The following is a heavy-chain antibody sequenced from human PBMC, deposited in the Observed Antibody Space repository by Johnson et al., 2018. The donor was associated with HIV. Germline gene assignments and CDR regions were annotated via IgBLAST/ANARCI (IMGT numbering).Heavy chain of an antibody. V-gene: IGHV3-23*04. CDR1: GFTFDDYA. CDR2: ISGSGGST. D-gene: IGHD6-13*01. J-gene: IGHJ3*02. CDR3: ALKQLVTMDDAFDI. Sequence: MQLVESGGGLVQPGRSLRLSCAASGFTFDDYAMHWVRQAPGKGLEWVSAISGSGGSTYYADSVKGRFTISRDNSKNTLYLQMNSLRAEDTAVYYCALKQLVTMDDAFDIWGQGTMVTVSS.